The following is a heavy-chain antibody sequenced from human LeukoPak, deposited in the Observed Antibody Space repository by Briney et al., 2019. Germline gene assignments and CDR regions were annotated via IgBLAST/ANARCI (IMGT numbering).Heavy chain of an antibody. CDR3: AREYDSSGYYRRYFDY. D-gene: IGHD3-22*01. CDR2: IIPIFGTA. CDR1: GYTFTSYA. J-gene: IGHJ4*02. V-gene: IGHV1-69*13. Sequence: ASVKVSCKASGYTFTSYAISWVRQAPGQGLEWMGGIIPIFGTANYAQKFQGRVTITADESTSTAYMELSSLRSEDTAVYYCAREYDSSGYYRRYFDYWGQGTLVTVSS.